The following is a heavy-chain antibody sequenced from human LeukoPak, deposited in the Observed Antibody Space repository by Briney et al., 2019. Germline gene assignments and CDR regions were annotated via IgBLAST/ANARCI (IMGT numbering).Heavy chain of an antibody. D-gene: IGHD2-2*02. CDR2: INSDGSST. V-gene: IGHV3-74*01. CDR1: GFTFGSYW. Sequence: GGSLRLSCAASGFTFGSYWMHWVRQAPGKGLVWVSRINSDGSSTSYADSVKGRFTISRDNAKNTLYLQMNSLRAEDTAVYYCARARERGRIVVVPAAIGYWGQGTLVTVSS. J-gene: IGHJ4*02. CDR3: ARARERGRIVVVPAAIGY.